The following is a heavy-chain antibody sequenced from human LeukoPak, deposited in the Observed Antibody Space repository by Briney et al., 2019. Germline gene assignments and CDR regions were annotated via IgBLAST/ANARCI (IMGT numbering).Heavy chain of an antibody. J-gene: IGHJ4*02. CDR2: IDPSDSYT. V-gene: IGHV5-10-1*01. CDR1: GYSFTSYW. D-gene: IGHD4-17*01. CDR3: ARRPNDLYDYGDYLLTD. Sequence: GESLMISCQGSGYSFTSYWISWVRQMPGKGLEWMGRIDPSDSYTNHSPSFQGHVTISADKSISTAYLQWSSLKASDTAMYYCARRPNDLYDYGDYLLTDWGQGTLVTVSS.